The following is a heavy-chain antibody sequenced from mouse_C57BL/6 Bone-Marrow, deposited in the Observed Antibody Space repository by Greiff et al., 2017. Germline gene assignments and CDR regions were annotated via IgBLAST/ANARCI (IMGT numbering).Heavy chain of an antibody. CDR2: ISSGGSYT. CDR1: GFTFSSYG. J-gene: IGHJ1*03. CDR3: ARRRIPHWYCDV. V-gene: IGHV5-6*02. Sequence: DVKLVESGGDLVKPGGSLKLSCAASGFTFSSYGMSWVRQTPDTRLEWVATISSGGSYTYYPDSVKGRFTISRDNAKNTLYLHMSSLKSEDTAMYYCARRRIPHWYCDVWGTGTTVTVSS.